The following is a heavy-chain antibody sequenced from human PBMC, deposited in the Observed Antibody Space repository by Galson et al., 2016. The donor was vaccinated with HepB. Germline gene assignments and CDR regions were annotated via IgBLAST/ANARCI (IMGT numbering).Heavy chain of an antibody. J-gene: IGHJ4*02. D-gene: IGHD1-26*01. Sequence: SVKVSCKASGYTFSNYGITWVRQAPGQGLEWMGWISGYDAATNYAQKLQGRVTMTTDTSTSTAYMELRSLISDDTAMYYCARRDPRGGSAYFFDHWGQGSLVTVSS. CDR3: ARRDPRGGSAYFFDH. CDR1: GYTFSNYG. V-gene: IGHV1-18*01. CDR2: ISGYDAAT.